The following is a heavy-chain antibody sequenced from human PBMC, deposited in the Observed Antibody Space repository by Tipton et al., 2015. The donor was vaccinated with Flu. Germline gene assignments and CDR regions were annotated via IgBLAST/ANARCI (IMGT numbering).Heavy chain of an antibody. CDR2: IYHRGTA. J-gene: IGHJ5*02. V-gene: IGHV4-39*07. CDR3: ARYPESNYHWFGP. D-gene: IGHD4-11*01. CDR1: GGSISSSRYY. Sequence: TLSLTCSLSGGSISSSRYYWGWIRQPPGKGLEWIGSIYHRGTAYYNPSLKSRVTISVDTSKNQISLKLSSVTDADTAVYYCARYPESNYHWFGPWRQGALVTISS.